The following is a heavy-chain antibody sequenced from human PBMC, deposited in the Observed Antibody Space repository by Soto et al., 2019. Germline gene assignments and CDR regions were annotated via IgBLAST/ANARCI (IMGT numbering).Heavy chain of an antibody. V-gene: IGHV3-23*01. CDR3: AKDLIYGYNSGRPFDS. CDR2: IGSRGDST. J-gene: IGHJ4*02. D-gene: IGHD6-19*01. CDR1: GFTFSSFA. Sequence: EVQLLESAGGLVQPGGSLRLSCAASGFTFSSFAMSWVRQAPGKGLEWVSAIGSRGDSTYYADSVKGRFTISRDNSKNTLYLQMNSLRAEDTAVYYCAKDLIYGYNSGRPFDSWGQGTLVTVSS.